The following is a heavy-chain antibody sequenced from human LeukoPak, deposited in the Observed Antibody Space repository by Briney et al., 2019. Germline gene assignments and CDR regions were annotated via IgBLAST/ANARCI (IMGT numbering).Heavy chain of an antibody. Sequence: GGPLRLSCAASGFTFSSYCLTWVRQAPGKGLEWVPSISSSSDYIYYADSLKGRFTISRDNAKNSLYLQMDSLRVEDTAVYYCTRGDFYYYDTDYWGQGTLVTVSS. J-gene: IGHJ4*02. D-gene: IGHD3-22*01. CDR2: ISSSSDYI. CDR3: TRGDFYYYDTDY. V-gene: IGHV3-21*01. CDR1: GFTFSSYC.